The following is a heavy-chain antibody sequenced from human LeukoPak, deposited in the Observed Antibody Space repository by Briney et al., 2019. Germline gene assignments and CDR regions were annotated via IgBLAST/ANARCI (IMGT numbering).Heavy chain of an antibody. CDR2: ISGSGGST. CDR1: GFTFSSYA. J-gene: IGHJ4*02. CDR3: ARAGYSSGWYSDY. Sequence: GGSLRLSCAASGFTFSSYAMSWVRQAPGKGLEWVSAISGSGGSTYYADSVKGRFTISRDNSKNTLYLQMNSLRAEDTSVYYCARAGYSSGWYSDYWGQGTLVTVSS. V-gene: IGHV3-23*01. D-gene: IGHD6-19*01.